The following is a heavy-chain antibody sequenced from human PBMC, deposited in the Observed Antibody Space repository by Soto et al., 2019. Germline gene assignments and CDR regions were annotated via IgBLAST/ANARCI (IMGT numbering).Heavy chain of an antibody. Sequence: QITLKESGPTLVKPTQTLTLTCTFSGFSLSTSGVGVGWIRQPPGKALEWLALIYWNDDQRYSPSLETRLTISKDTSNNQVALTMTNMDRLDTATYCCAHTPVGFCHGGSCYSAYSYGMDVWGQGTTVTVSS. CDR3: AHTPVGFCHGGSCYSAYSYGMDV. CDR2: IYWNDDQ. D-gene: IGHD2-15*01. J-gene: IGHJ6*02. V-gene: IGHV2-5*01. CDR1: GFSLSTSGVG.